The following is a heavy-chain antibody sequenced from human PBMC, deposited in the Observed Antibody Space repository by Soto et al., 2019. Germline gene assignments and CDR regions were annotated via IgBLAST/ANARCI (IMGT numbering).Heavy chain of an antibody. Sequence: PGGSLRLSCAASGFTFSSYGMHWVRQAPGKGLEWVAVIWYDGSNKYYADSVKGRFTISRDNSENTLYLQMNSLRAEDTAVYYCARSLYYYDSSGWAYYGMDVWGQGTTVTVSS. CDR1: GFTFSSYG. J-gene: IGHJ6*02. V-gene: IGHV3-33*01. CDR3: ARSLYYYDSSGWAYYGMDV. CDR2: IWYDGSNK. D-gene: IGHD3-22*01.